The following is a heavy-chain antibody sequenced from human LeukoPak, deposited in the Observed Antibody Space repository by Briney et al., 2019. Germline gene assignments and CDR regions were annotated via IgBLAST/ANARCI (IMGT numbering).Heavy chain of an antibody. V-gene: IGHV3-74*01. CDR2: INSDGSST. CDR3: ARVLVTAYGNWFDP. CDR1: GFTSSSYW. Sequence: GGSLRLSCAASGFTSSSYWMHWVRQAPGKGLVWVSRINSDGSSTSYADSVKGRFTISRDNAKNTLYLQMNSLRAEDTAVYYCARVLVTAYGNWFDPWGQGTLVTVSS. J-gene: IGHJ5*02. D-gene: IGHD2-21*02.